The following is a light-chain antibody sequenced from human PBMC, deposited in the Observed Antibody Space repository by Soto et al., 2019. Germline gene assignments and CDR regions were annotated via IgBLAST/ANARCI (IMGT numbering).Light chain of an antibody. J-gene: IGLJ2*01. CDR1: SSDVGTYNL. Sequence: QSALTQPASVSGSPGQSITISCTGTSSDVGTYNLVSWYQQHPGKAPKLMIYEGTKRSSGVSNRFSGSKSDNTASLTISGLQAEDEADYFCCSYAGSIAYVVFGGGTKLTVL. V-gene: IGLV2-23*01. CDR2: EGT. CDR3: CSYAGSIAYVV.